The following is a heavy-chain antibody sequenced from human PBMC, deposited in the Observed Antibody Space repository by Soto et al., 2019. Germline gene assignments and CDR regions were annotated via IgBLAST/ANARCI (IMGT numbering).Heavy chain of an antibody. J-gene: IGHJ6*02. D-gene: IGHD3-22*01. V-gene: IGHV1-69*06. CDR1: GGTFSSYA. CDR2: IIPIFGTA. Sequence: ASVKVSCKASGGTFSSYAISWVRQAPGQGLEWMGGIIPIFGTANYAQKFQGRVTITADRSTSTAYMELSSLRSEDTAVYYCARDRGIVVVRNYYYYGMDVWGQGTTVTVSS. CDR3: ARDRGIVVVRNYYYYGMDV.